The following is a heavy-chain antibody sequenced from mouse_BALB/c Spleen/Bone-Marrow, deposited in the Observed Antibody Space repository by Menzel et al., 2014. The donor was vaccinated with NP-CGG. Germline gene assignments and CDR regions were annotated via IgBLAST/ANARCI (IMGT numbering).Heavy chain of an antibody. D-gene: IGHD1-1*01. CDR1: GFTFSSFG. J-gene: IGHJ2*01. V-gene: IGHV5-17*02. CDR3: ARSYYGSSYYFDY. Sequence: EVKLMESGGGLVQPGGSRKLSCAASGFTFSSFGMHWVRQAPEKGLEWVAYISSGSSTIYYADTVKGRFTISRDNPKNTLFLQMTSLRSEDTAMYYCARSYYGSSYYFDYWSQGPTLTVSS. CDR2: ISSGSSTI.